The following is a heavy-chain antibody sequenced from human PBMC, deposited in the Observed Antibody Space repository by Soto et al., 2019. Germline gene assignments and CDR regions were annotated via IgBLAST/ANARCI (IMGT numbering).Heavy chain of an antibody. CDR2: ISSSSSTI. CDR1: GFTFRSYN. D-gene: IGHD5-12*01. CDR3: ARGGTIAVTTIGDY. J-gene: IGHJ4*01. V-gene: IGHV3-48*02. Sequence: DVQLVESGGGLVQPGGSLRLSRAASGFTFRSYNMNWVRQAPGKGLDWVSYISSSSSTIYYADSVKGRFTISRDNAKNSLYLQMNSLRDDDTAMYHCARGGTIAVTTIGDYWGQGTLVTVSS.